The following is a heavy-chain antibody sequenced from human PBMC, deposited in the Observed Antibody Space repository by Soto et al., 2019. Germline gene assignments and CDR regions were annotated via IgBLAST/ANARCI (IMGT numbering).Heavy chain of an antibody. CDR1: GFTLSSYG. Sequence: QVQLVESGGGVVQPGRSLRLSCAASGFTLSSYGIHWVRQAPGKGLEWVAVISYDANNKYYADSVKGRFTISRDISKNTLFLQMNSLRAEDTAVYFCAYGSGTYYSYYYYGMDVWGQGTTVTVSS. CDR2: ISYDANNK. J-gene: IGHJ6*02. D-gene: IGHD3-10*01. CDR3: AYGSGTYYSYYYYGMDV. V-gene: IGHV3-30*03.